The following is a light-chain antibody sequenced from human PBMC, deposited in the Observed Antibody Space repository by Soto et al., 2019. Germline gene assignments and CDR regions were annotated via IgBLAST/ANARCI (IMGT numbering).Light chain of an antibody. CDR2: EVS. CDR1: SSDVGGYNY. CDR3: SSFAGNNNLV. V-gene: IGLV2-8*01. Sequence: QSALTQPPSASGSPGQSVTISCTGTSSDVGGYNYVSWYQQHPGKAPKLMISEVSKRPPGVPDRFSGSKSGNTASLTVSGLQSEDEADYYCSSFAGNNNLVFGGGTKLTVL. J-gene: IGLJ2*01.